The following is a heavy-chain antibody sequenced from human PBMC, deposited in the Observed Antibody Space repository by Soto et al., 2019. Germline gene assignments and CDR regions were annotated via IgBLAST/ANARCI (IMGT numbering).Heavy chain of an antibody. Sequence: GGSLRLSCAASGFTFGNYAMNWVRQAPGKGLEWVSTVSGSGAVTYYADSVKGRFTISRDNSKNTLYLQMNSLRAEDTAIYFCAKLPASFKTFDYGGEGTLVTVSS. CDR1: GFTFGNYA. V-gene: IGHV3-23*01. CDR3: AKLPASFKTFDY. J-gene: IGHJ4*02. CDR2: VSGSGAVT.